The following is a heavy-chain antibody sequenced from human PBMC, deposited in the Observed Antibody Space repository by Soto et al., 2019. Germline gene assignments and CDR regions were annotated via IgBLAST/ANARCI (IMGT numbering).Heavy chain of an antibody. V-gene: IGHV3-23*01. CDR2: IKDSGGGT. J-gene: IGHJ4*02. CDR3: PKDHYGASNHFDF. CDR1: GFTFSNYG. Sequence: EVQLLESGGGVIQPGGSLRLSCVTSGFTFSNYGMNWVRQAPGKGLEWVSVIKDSGGGTDYADSVKGRFTISRDNPKNTLYLKLSSLRPEDTAFYTWPKDHYGASNHFDFGGQGTLVALPP. D-gene: IGHD2-21*01.